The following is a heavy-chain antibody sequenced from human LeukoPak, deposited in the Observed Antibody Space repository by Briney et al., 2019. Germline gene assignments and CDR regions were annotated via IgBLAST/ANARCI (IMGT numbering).Heavy chain of an antibody. CDR2: IGESGSPV. CDR1: GFIFRDFV. Sequence: GGSLRLSCGRSGFIFRDFVMTWVRQTAGRGLEWLSYIGESGSPVFYADSVKGRVSVSRDNAKKTLFLQMNGLRVEDTGIYYCARIGSTGTYNRDFQYWGPGTLVVVSS. CDR3: ARIGSTGTYNRDFQY. J-gene: IGHJ1*01. D-gene: IGHD1-26*01. V-gene: IGHV3-48*03.